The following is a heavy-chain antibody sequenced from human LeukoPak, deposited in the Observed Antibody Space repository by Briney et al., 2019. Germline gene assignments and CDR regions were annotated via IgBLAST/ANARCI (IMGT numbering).Heavy chain of an antibody. J-gene: IGHJ4*02. Sequence: GGSLRLSCAASGFSLINYGMHWVRQAPGKGLEWVAFIRYDGANRYYADSVKGRFTISRDNSKNTLDLQMNSLRTEDTAVHYCARSYYPDLSATPDYWGQGTLVTVSS. D-gene: IGHD3-22*01. CDR1: GFSLINYG. CDR3: ARSYYPDLSATPDY. CDR2: IRYDGANR. V-gene: IGHV3-30*02.